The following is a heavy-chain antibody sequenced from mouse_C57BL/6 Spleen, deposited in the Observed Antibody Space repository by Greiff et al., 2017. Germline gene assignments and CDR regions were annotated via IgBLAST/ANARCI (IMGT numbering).Heavy chain of an antibody. CDR2: IRSKSSNYAT. D-gene: IGHD1-1*01. Sequence: EVQVVESGGGLVQPKGSLKLSCAASGFTFNTYAMHWVRQAPGKGLEWVARIRSKSSNYATYYAESVKDRFTISRDDSQSMLYLQMNNLKTEDTAMYYCVRVTYYGSSYGNYAMDYWGQGTSVTVSS. J-gene: IGHJ4*01. CDR3: VRVTYYGSSYGNYAMDY. CDR1: GFTFNTYA. V-gene: IGHV10-3*01.